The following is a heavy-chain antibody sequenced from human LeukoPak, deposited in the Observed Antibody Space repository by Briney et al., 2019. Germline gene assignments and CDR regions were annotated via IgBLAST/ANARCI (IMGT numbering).Heavy chain of an antibody. D-gene: IGHD1-1*01. V-gene: IGHV4-38-2*02. Sequence: SETLSLTCTVSGYSISSTYYGAWMRQPPGKGLEWIATISHSGSTYYTPSLKSRLTISLDTSTNHFSLRLSSVTAADTAVYYCARVNAPVATFDYWGQGTLVTVSS. CDR1: GYSISSTYY. CDR2: ISHSGST. J-gene: IGHJ4*02. CDR3: ARVNAPVATFDY.